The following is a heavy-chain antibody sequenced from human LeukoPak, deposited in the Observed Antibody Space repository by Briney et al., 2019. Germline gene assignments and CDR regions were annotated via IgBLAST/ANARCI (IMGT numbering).Heavy chain of an antibody. CDR2: IYSGGST. CDR1: GFTVSSNY. CDR3: ARDYPGGSSND. V-gene: IGHV3-53*01. Sequence: GGSLRLSCAASGFTVSSNYMSWVRQAPGKGLEWVSVIYSGGSTYYADSVKGRFTISRDNSKNTLYLRMNSLRAEDTAVYYCARDYPGGSSNDWGQGTLVTVSS. D-gene: IGHD3-16*01. J-gene: IGHJ1*01.